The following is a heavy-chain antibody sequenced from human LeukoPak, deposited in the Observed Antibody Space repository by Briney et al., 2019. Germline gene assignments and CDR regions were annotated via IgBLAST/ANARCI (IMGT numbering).Heavy chain of an antibody. CDR3: ARDAAWYQLPQGRGRFDP. V-gene: IGHV3-7*01. J-gene: IGHJ5*02. CDR2: IKQDGSEK. CDR1: GFTFSSYW. Sequence: GGSLRLSCTASGFTFSSYWMSWVRQAPGKGLEWVANIKQDGSEKYYVDPVKGRFTISRDNAKNSLYLQMNSLRAEDTAVYYCARDAAWYQLPQGRGRFDPWGQGTLVTVSS. D-gene: IGHD2-2*01.